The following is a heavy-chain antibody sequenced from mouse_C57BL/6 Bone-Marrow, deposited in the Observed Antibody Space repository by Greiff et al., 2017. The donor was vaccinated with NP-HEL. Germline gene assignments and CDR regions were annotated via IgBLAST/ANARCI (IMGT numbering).Heavy chain of an antibody. D-gene: IGHD1-1*01. CDR1: GFSLTSYG. CDR2: IWRGGST. J-gene: IGHJ4*01. V-gene: IGHV2-5*01. CDR3: SIYYYGSSLYYAMDY. Sequence: VKLMESGPGLVQPSQSLSITCTVSGFSLTSYGVHWVRQSPGKGLEWLGVIWRGGSTDYNAAFMSRLSITKDNSKSQVFFKMNSLQADDTAIYYCSIYYYGSSLYYAMDYWGQGTSVTVSS.